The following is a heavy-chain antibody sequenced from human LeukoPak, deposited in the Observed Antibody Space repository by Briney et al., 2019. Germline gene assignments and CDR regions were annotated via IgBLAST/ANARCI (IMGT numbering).Heavy chain of an antibody. Sequence: ASVKVSCKASGYTFTGYYMHWVRQAPGQGLEWMGWINPNSGGTNYAQKFQGRVTMTRDTSISTAYMELSRLRSDDTAVYYCALDNYGVGWFDPWGQGTLVTVSS. CDR3: ALDNYGVGWFDP. V-gene: IGHV1-2*02. D-gene: IGHD4-17*01. CDR1: GYTFTGYY. J-gene: IGHJ5*02. CDR2: INPNSGGT.